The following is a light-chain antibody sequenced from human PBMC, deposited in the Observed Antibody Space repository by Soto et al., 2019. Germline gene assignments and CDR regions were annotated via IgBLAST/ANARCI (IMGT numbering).Light chain of an antibody. Sequence: DIQMTQSPSTLSASVGDRVTITCRASQSISDWLAWYQQNPGKAPKVLIYKGSFLENGVPSRFSGSGSGTEFTLTIHSLQPDDFATYYCHQYNSYPWTFGQGTKVEIK. CDR3: HQYNSYPWT. V-gene: IGKV1-5*03. CDR2: KGS. J-gene: IGKJ1*01. CDR1: QSISDW.